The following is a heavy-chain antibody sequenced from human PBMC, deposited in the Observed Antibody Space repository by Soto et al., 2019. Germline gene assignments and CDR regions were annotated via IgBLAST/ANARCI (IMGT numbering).Heavy chain of an antibody. V-gene: IGHV3-30*18. D-gene: IGHD6-13*01. CDR1: GLTFSSAD. CDR2: ISYDSINK. J-gene: IGHJ3*02. CDR3: AKEGIAAPREGAFDI. Sequence: QVHLVESGGGVVQPGRSLRLSCTVSGLTFSSADMHWIRQAPGKGLEWVAFISYDSINKYYADSARGRFTISRDNSGNTLYLQMNSLRVEDTAVYYCAKEGIAAPREGAFDIWGQGTMVTVSP.